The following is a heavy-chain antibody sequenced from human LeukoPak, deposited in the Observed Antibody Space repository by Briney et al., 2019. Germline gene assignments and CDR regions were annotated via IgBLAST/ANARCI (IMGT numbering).Heavy chain of an antibody. D-gene: IGHD1-1*01. V-gene: IGHV3-21*01. Sequence: GGSLRLSCAASGFTFSSYSMNWVRQAPGKGLEWVSSISSSSSYIYYADSVKGRFTISRDNAKNSLYLQMNSLRAEDTAVYYCARWGDGYNSYYYGMDVWGQGTTVTVSS. CDR3: ARWGDGYNSYYYGMDV. CDR1: GFTFSSYS. J-gene: IGHJ6*02. CDR2: ISSSSSYI.